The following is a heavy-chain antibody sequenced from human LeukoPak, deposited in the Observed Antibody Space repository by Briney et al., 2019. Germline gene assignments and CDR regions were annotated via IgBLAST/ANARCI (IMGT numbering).Heavy chain of an antibody. V-gene: IGHV3-53*01. CDR1: GFTVSSNY. CDR3: ARGLAGGATRAYNIDY. J-gene: IGHJ4*02. Sequence: GGSLRLSCAASGFTVSSNYMSWVRQTPGKGLEWVSVLSSGGSTYYADSVKGRFTISRDNSKNTLSLQMNSLRAEDTAVYYCARGLAGGATRAYNIDYWGQGTLVTVSS. D-gene: IGHD1-26*01. CDR2: LSSGGST.